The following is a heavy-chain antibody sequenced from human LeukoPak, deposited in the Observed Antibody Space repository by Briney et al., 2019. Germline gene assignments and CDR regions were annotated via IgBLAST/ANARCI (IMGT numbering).Heavy chain of an antibody. CDR1: GVAFENYV. CDR2: IDSDGSIT. CDR3: ARGRAGCYFDY. V-gene: IGHV3-74*01. Sequence: GRTLVLSAVSTGVAFENYVVHGGRQATKKGLVWVSRIDSDGSITIYADSVKGRFTISRDNAKDTLFLQMNSLRADDTAVYYCARGRAGCYFDYWGQGTLVTVAS. J-gene: IGHJ4*02. D-gene: IGHD6-19*01.